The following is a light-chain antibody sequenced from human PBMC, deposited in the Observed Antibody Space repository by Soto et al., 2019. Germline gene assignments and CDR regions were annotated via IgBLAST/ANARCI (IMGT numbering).Light chain of an antibody. J-gene: IGLJ2*01. Sequence: QSVPTQPPSASGSPGQSVTISCTGTSSDIGAYNYVSWYHHHPGNAPKLIIYDVNKRPSGVPDRFSGSKSGNTASLTVSGLQTEDEGDYYCSSYGGSNNYVLFGGGTQLTVL. CDR1: SSDIGAYNY. CDR3: SSYGGSNNYVL. V-gene: IGLV2-8*01. CDR2: DVN.